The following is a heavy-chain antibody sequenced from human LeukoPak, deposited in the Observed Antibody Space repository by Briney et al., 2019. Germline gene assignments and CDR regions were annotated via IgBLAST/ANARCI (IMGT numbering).Heavy chain of an antibody. CDR1: GDSINSLDL. CDR2: RYLSGTT. J-gene: IGHJ4*02. CDR3: AGLVGRYSSGLYYYYFDY. V-gene: IGHV4-4*02. D-gene: IGHD3-22*01. Sequence: SGTLSLTCTVSGDSINSLDLWSWVRQPPGKGLEWIGERYLSGTTHSNPSVKSRVTISIDKSKNQFFLNLSSVTAADTAVYYCAGLVGRYSSGLYYYYFDYWGQGTLVTVSS.